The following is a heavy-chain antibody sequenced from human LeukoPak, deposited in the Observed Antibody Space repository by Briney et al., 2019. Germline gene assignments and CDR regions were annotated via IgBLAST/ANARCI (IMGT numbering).Heavy chain of an antibody. Sequence: SETLSLTCTVSGYSISSGYYWGWIRQPPGKGLEWIGSICHSGSTYYNPSLKSRVTISVDTSKNQFSLKLSSVTAADTAVYYCARDRQQQLGNYYYYMDVWGKGTAVTVSS. J-gene: IGHJ6*03. D-gene: IGHD6-13*01. CDR2: ICHSGST. V-gene: IGHV4-38-2*02. CDR3: ARDRQQQLGNYYYYMDV. CDR1: GYSISSGYY.